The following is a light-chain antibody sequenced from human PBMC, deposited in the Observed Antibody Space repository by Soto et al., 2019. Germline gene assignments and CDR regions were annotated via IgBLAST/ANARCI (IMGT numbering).Light chain of an antibody. V-gene: IGLV2-11*01. CDR2: DVT. CDR1: RSDVGGYNY. J-gene: IGLJ2*01. CDR3: CSYVGNYSWL. Sequence: QSVLTQPRSVSGSPGQSVTISCTGTRSDVGGYNYVSWFQQHPDKAPKLIIYDVTKRPSGVPDRFSGSKSGNTASLTISGLQAEDEADYYCCSYVGNYSWLFGGGTKLTGL.